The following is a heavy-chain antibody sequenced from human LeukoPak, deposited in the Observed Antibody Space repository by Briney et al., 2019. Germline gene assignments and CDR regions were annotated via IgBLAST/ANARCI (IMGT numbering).Heavy chain of an antibody. V-gene: IGHV3-30*18. Sequence: GRSLRLSCAASGFTFRSYGMHWVRQAPGKGLEWVAVISYDGSNKYYADSMKGRFTISRDNSKNTLYLQMNSLRAEDTAVYYCAKSNWNDDGIDSWGQGALVTVSS. J-gene: IGHJ4*02. CDR3: AKSNWNDDGIDS. CDR2: ISYDGSNK. CDR1: GFTFRSYG. D-gene: IGHD1-20*01.